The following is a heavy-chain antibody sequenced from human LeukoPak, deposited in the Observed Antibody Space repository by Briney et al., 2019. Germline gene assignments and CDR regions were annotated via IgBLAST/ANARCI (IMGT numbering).Heavy chain of an antibody. CDR2: MSYGGTYK. J-gene: IGHJ3*02. V-gene: IGHV3-30-3*01. D-gene: IGHD2-15*01. CDR1: GFTFSSYA. CDR3: ARSRGSPNSGEDAFDI. Sequence: GGSLRLSCAASGFTFSSYAMHWVRQAPGKGLGWVAVMSYGGTYKYYADSVKGRFTISRDNSKNTVYLQMNSLRGEDAAVYYCARSRGSPNSGEDAFDIWGQGTVVTVSS.